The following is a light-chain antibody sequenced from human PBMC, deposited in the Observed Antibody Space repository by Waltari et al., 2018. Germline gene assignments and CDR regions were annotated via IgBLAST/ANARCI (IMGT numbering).Light chain of an antibody. CDR3: QKYDRLPAT. Sequence: EIVLPQSPGTLSLSPGESGPLSCRASQSVSRFLAWYQQIPGQPPRLLIYGASTRATGIPDRFSGSGSGTDFSLTISRLEPEDFAVYYCQKYDRLPATFGQGTKVEIK. CDR1: QSVSRF. V-gene: IGKV3-20*01. CDR2: GAS. J-gene: IGKJ1*01.